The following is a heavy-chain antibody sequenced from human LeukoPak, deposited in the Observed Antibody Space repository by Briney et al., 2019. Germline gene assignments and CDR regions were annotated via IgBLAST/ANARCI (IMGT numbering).Heavy chain of an antibody. CDR2: ISGSGGST. D-gene: IGHD6-19*01. CDR1: GFTFSSYA. V-gene: IGHV3-23*01. J-gene: IGHJ4*02. CDR3: ARAYNSGWHGDFDY. Sequence: GGSLRLSCAASGFTFSSYAMSWVRQAPGKGLEWVSAISGSGGSTYYADSVKGRFTVSRDNSKNTLYLQMNSLRAEDTAVYYCARAYNSGWHGDFDYWGQGTLVT.